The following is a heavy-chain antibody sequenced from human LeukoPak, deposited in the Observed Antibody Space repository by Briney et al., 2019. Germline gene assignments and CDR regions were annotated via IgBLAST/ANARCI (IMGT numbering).Heavy chain of an antibody. J-gene: IGHJ3*02. CDR1: GFTFSSYG. CDR3: AKDEMKRGGRDWYQGGPETEGAFDI. Sequence: GWSLRLSCAASGFTFSSYGMHWVRQAPGKGLEWVAFIRYDGSKKYYADSVKGRFTISRDNSKNTLYLQMNSLRAEDTAVYYCAKDEMKRGGRDWYQGGPETEGAFDIWGQGTMVTVSS. CDR2: IRYDGSKK. V-gene: IGHV3-30*02. D-gene: IGHD2-2*01.